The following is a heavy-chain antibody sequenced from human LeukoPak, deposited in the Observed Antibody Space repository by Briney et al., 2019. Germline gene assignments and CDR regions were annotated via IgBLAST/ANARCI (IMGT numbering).Heavy chain of an antibody. CDR3: VRDSGFYSGSYFGFDY. Sequence: GASVKVSCKASGYTFTTYYIHWVRQAPGQGLEWMGIINPSGGSTTYAQKFQGRLIMTRDTSTTTVYMELSSLRSEDTAVYYCVRDSGFYSGSYFGFDYWGQGTLVTVSS. CDR1: GYTFTTYY. D-gene: IGHD1-26*01. V-gene: IGHV1-46*01. CDR2: INPSGGST. J-gene: IGHJ4*02.